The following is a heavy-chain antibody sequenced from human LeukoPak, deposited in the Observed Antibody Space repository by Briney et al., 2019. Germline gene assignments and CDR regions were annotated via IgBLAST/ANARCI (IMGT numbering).Heavy chain of an antibody. J-gene: IGHJ5*02. CDR2: IRYDGSNT. D-gene: IGHD1-7*01. CDR1: GFTFRSYG. V-gene: IGHV3-30*02. CDR3: AKELAAGTTGGDWFDP. Sequence: GGSLRLSCAASGFTFRSYGMHWVRQAPGKGLEWVAFIRYDGSNTYYADSVKGRFTISRDNSKNTLYLHINSLRAEDTAVYYCAKELAAGTTGGDWFDPWGQGTLVTVSS.